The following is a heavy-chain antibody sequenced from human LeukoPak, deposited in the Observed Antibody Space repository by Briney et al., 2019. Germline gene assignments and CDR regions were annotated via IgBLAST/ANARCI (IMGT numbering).Heavy chain of an antibody. CDR2: INPNSGGT. CDR1: GYTFTGYY. D-gene: IGHD2-15*01. Sequence: ASVKVSCKASGYTFTGYYMHWVRHAPGQGLEWMGRINPNSGGTNYARKFQGRVTMTRDTSISTAYMELSRLRSDDTAVYYCARDIVVVVAANTFDYWGQGTLVTVSS. J-gene: IGHJ4*02. V-gene: IGHV1-2*06. CDR3: ARDIVVVVAANTFDY.